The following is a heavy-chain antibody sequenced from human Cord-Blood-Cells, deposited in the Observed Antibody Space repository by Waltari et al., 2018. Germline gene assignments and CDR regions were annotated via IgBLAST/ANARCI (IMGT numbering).Heavy chain of an antibody. CDR3: ASTGYSSWYFDY. CDR1: GGSISSSSYY. CDR2: IYYSGST. D-gene: IGHD6-13*01. Sequence: QLQLQESGPGLVKPSETLSLTCTVSGGSISSSSYYWSWIRQPPGKGLEWIGSIYYSGSTYYNPSLKSRVTISVDTSKNQFSLKLSSVTAADTAVYYCASTGYSSWYFDYWGQGTLVTVSS. J-gene: IGHJ4*02. V-gene: IGHV4-39*01.